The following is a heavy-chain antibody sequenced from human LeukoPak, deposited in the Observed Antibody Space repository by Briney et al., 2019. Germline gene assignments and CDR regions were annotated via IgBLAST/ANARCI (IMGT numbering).Heavy chain of an antibody. Sequence: PSETLSLTCTVSSDSISSSYWSWIRQPPGKGLEWIGYIYYSGSTNYNPSLKSRVTISVDTSKNQFSLKLSSVTAADTAVYYCARRYSGYDSIDYWGQGTLVTVSS. V-gene: IGHV4-59*08. D-gene: IGHD5-12*01. CDR1: SDSISSSY. CDR2: IYYSGST. J-gene: IGHJ4*02. CDR3: ARRYSGYDSIDY.